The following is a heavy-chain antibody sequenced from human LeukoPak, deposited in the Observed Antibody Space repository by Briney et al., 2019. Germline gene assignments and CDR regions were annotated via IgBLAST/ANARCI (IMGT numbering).Heavy chain of an antibody. CDR1: GYTFTSYG. D-gene: IGHD3-22*01. Sequence: ASVKLCCKASGYTFTSYGISWGRQAPGQGLEWMGGISAYNGNTNYAQKLQARGTMTTSTSTSTTYMELRSLRSDDTAVYYSARVGCHYDSSGYYYGEYSGMDVWGQGTTVTVSS. CDR2: ISAYNGNT. V-gene: IGHV1-18*01. J-gene: IGHJ6*02. CDR3: ARVGCHYDSSGYYYGEYSGMDV.